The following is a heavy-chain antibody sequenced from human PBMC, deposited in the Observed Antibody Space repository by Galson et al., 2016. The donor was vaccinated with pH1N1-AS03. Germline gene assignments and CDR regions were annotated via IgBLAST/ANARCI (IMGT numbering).Heavy chain of an antibody. D-gene: IGHD4-17*01. CDR1: GYAFSTYS. CDR2: IDPSGGST. V-gene: IGHV1-46*01. J-gene: IGHJ4*02. CDR3: ARDTSTTATTHVDC. Sequence: CKASGYAFSTYSLHWVRQAPGQGLEWMGTIDPSGGSTTYAQKFQGRVTITADKSTSTAYMELSSLRSEDTAVYYCARDTSTTATTHVDCWGQGTLVTISS.